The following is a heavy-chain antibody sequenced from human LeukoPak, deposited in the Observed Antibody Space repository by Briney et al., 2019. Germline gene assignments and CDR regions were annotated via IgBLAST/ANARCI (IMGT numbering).Heavy chain of an antibody. CDR1: GYSISSGYY. CDR2: IYHSGST. CDR3: ARRKRWLQFSFDP. V-gene: IGHV4-38-2*01. J-gene: IGHJ5*02. Sequence: SETLSLTCAVSGYSISSGYYWGWIRQPPGKGLEWIGSIYHSGSTYYNPSLKSRVTISVDTSKNQFSLKLSFVTAADTAVYYCARRKRWLQFSFDPWGQGTLVTVSS. D-gene: IGHD5-24*01.